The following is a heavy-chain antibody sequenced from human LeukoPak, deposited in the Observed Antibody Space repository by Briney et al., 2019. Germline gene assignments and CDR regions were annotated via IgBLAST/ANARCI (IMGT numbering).Heavy chain of an antibody. J-gene: IGHJ4*02. CDR2: IRYDGSNK. CDR3: AKSGSSSWFLDY. V-gene: IGHV3-30*02. CDR1: GFTFSNCG. D-gene: IGHD6-13*01. Sequence: PGGSLRLSCAASGFTFSNCGMHWVRQAPGKGLEWVAFIRYDGSNKYYADSVKGRFTISRENSQNTLYLQMNSLRAEDTAVYYCAKSGSSSWFLDYWGQGTLVTVSS.